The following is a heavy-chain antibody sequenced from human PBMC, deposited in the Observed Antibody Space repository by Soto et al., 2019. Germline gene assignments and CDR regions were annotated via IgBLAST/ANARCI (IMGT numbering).Heavy chain of an antibody. CDR2: ISADGLRT. D-gene: IGHD4-4*01. CDR1: GFTFGSHA. J-gene: IGHJ4*02. Sequence: RGSLRLSCAASGFTFGSHAMNWVRQAPGKGLEWVSTISADGLRTYYSDSVKGRFTMSRDNSKNTLFLQMSGLRAEDTAMFYCAPIPSTTLGLNYWGQGTLVTVSS. V-gene: IGHV3-23*01. CDR3: APIPSTTLGLNY.